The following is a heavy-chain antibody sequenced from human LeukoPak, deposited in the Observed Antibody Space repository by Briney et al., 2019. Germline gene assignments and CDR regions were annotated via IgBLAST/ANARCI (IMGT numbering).Heavy chain of an antibody. CDR3: ARDRWGYSGYDPFDY. CDR2: ISGYNGNT. CDR1: GYTFTRYG. J-gene: IGHJ4*02. Sequence: ASVKVSCKAPGYTFTRYGISWVRQAPGQGLEWMGWISGYNGNTNYAQKLQGRVTMTTDTSTTTIYVELRSLRSDDTAVYYCARDRWGYSGYDPFDYWGQGTLVTVSS. D-gene: IGHD5-12*01. V-gene: IGHV1-18*01.